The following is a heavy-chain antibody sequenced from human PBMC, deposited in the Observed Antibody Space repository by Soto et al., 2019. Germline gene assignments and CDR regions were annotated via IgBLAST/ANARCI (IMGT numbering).Heavy chain of an antibody. V-gene: IGHV1-2*02. Sequence: ASVKVSCKASGYTFTAYSMHWVRQAPGQGLEWVGWFNPNSGDTIYAQKFQGRVTLTRDTSIGTAYMELYSLTSDDTAVYYCAGEDSAVISLDYWGHGTLVTVSS. J-gene: IGHJ4*01. D-gene: IGHD6-19*01. CDR2: FNPNSGDT. CDR3: AGEDSAVISLDY. CDR1: GYTFTAYS.